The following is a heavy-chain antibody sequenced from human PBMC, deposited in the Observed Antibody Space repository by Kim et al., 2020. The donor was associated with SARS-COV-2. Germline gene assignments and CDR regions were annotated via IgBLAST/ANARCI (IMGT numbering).Heavy chain of an antibody. V-gene: IGHV1-2*02. CDR1: GYTFTGYY. D-gene: IGHD2-2*01. CDR2: INPNSGGT. CDR3: AREVVVVPAAMRYGMDV. Sequence: ASVKVSCKASGYTFTGYYMHWVRQAPGQGLEWMGWINPNSGGTNYAQKFQGRVTMTRDTSISTAYMELSRLRSDDTAVYYCAREVVVVPAAMRYGMDVWGQGTTVTVSS. J-gene: IGHJ6*02.